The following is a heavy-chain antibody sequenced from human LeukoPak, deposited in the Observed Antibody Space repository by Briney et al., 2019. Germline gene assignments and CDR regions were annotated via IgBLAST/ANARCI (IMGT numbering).Heavy chain of an antibody. CDR1: GYTFTGYY. Sequence: VASVKVSCKASGYTFTGYYMHWVRQAPGQGLEWMGWINPSSGGTNYAQKFQGRVTMTRDTSTSTVYMELSSLRSEDTAVYYCARVEMATIGAFGIWGQGTMVTVSS. CDR2: INPSSGGT. V-gene: IGHV1-2*02. D-gene: IGHD5-24*01. CDR3: ARVEMATIGAFGI. J-gene: IGHJ3*02.